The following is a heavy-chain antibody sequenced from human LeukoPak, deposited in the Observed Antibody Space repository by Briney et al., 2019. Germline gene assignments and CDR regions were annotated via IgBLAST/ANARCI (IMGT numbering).Heavy chain of an antibody. V-gene: IGHV4-34*01. D-gene: IGHD2-2*01. Sequence: SETLSLACAVYGGSFSDYYWNWIRQPPGKGLEWIGEINHIGSTSYNPSLKSRVTISADTSKNQFSLQLRSLTAADTAVYYCATGVPKPDPIVVVPAAIRVAQAFDSWGQGTLVTVSS. CDR2: INHIGST. CDR1: GGSFSDYY. J-gene: IGHJ4*02. CDR3: ATGVPKPDPIVVVPAAIRVAQAFDS.